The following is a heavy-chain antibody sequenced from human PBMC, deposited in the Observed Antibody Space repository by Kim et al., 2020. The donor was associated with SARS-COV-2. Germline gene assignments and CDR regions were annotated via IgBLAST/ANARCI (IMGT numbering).Heavy chain of an antibody. V-gene: IGHV3-66*01. Sequence: GGSLRLSCVVSGFTVSNTYMSWVRQAPGKGLEWVSIIYAGGSTYYADSVKGRFTISRDDSKNTVYLQMNSLRAEDTAVYFCARAPSTYFDYWGQGTLVTVSS. CDR2: IYAGGST. CDR1: GFTVSNTY. J-gene: IGHJ4*02. CDR3: ARAPSTYFDY.